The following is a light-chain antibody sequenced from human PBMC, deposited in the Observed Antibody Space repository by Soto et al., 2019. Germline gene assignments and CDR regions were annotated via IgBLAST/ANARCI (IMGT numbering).Light chain of an antibody. CDR2: DNI. Sequence: QSVLTQPPSVSGAPGQRVTISCTGTSSNIGAGYDVHWYQQLPGTAPKLLIYDNINRPSGVPDRFSGSKSGTSASLAITGLQAEDEADYYCQSYDSSLSSVMFGGGTKLTVL. J-gene: IGLJ3*02. V-gene: IGLV1-40*01. CDR1: SSNIGAGYD. CDR3: QSYDSSLSSVM.